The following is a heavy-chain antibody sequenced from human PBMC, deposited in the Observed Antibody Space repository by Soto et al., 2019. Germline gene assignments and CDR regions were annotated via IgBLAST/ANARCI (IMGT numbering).Heavy chain of an antibody. CDR1: GYTFTSYY. Sequence: GASVRVSCKASGYTFTSYYMHWVRQAPGQGLEWMGGIIPIFGTANYAQKFQGRVTITADESTSTAYMELSSLRSEDTAVYYCAREDTSAQFDPWGQGTLVTVSS. CDR3: AREDTSAQFDP. CDR2: IIPIFGTA. J-gene: IGHJ5*02. D-gene: IGHD5-18*01. V-gene: IGHV1-69*13.